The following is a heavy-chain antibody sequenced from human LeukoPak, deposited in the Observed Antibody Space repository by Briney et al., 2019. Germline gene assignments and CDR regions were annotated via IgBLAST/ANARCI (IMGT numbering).Heavy chain of an antibody. CDR2: ISSSSSYI. D-gene: IGHD4-17*01. CDR3: ARGETTTVTTLSDY. CDR1: GFTFSSYS. Sequence: GGSLRLSCAASGFTFSSYSMNWVRQAPGKELEWVSSISSSSSYIYYADSVKGRFTISRDNAKNSLYLQMNSLRAEDTAVYYCARGETTTVTTLSDYWGQGTLVTVSS. J-gene: IGHJ4*02. V-gene: IGHV3-21*01.